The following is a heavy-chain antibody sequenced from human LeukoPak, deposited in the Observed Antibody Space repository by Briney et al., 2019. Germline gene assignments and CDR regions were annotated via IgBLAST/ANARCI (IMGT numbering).Heavy chain of an antibody. V-gene: IGHV4-34*01. D-gene: IGHD6-19*01. CDR3: ARDGTVAGTPYFDY. CDR1: GGSFSGYY. CDR2: INHSGST. Sequence: PSETLSLTCAVYGGSFSGYYWSRIRQPPGKGLEWIGEINHSGSTNYNPSLKSRVTISVNTSKNQFSLKLSSVTAADTAVYYCARDGTVAGTPYFDYWGQGTLVTVSS. J-gene: IGHJ4*02.